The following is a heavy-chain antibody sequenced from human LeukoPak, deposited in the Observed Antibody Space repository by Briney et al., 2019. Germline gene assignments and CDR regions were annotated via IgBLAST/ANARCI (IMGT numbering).Heavy chain of an antibody. J-gene: IGHJ4*02. CDR3: AKASGQAGYCSSTSCHYTFDY. Sequence: GGSLRLSCAASGFTFINYAMHWVRQAPGKGLEWVAFIRYDGSDKYYADSVKGRFTVSRDNSKNTLYLQMNSLRAEDTTVYYCAKASGQAGYCSSTSCHYTFDYWGQGTLVTVSS. V-gene: IGHV3-30*02. CDR2: IRYDGSDK. CDR1: GFTFINYA. D-gene: IGHD2-2*01.